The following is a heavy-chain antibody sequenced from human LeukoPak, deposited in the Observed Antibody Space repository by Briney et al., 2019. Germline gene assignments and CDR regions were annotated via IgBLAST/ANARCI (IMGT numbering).Heavy chain of an antibody. Sequence: ITATGDTAYYADSVKGRFTISRDNSRNTVYMQMDSLRAEDTAIHYCAGDRNSDWYSPLDYWGQGSQVTVSP. J-gene: IGHJ4*02. V-gene: IGHV3-23*01. CDR3: AGDRNSDWYSPLDY. CDR2: ITATGDTA. D-gene: IGHD6-19*01.